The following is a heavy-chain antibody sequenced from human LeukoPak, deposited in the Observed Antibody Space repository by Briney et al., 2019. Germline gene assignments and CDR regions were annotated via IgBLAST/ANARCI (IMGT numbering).Heavy chain of an antibody. CDR3: AKDVLLVSGSGSYCDY. CDR1: GFTFSNYP. Sequence: PGGSLRLSCAASGFTFSNYPMDWVRQAPGKGPEWVSGISWNSGSIGYADSVKGRFTISRDNAKNSLYLQMNSLRAEDTALYYCAKDVLLVSGSGSYCDYWGQGTLVTVSS. J-gene: IGHJ4*02. V-gene: IGHV3-9*01. D-gene: IGHD3-10*01. CDR2: ISWNSGSI.